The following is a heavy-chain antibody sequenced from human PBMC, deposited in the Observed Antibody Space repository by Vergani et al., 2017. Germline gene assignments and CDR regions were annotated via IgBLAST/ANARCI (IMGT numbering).Heavy chain of an antibody. Sequence: EVQLVESGGGLVQPGGSLRLSCAASGFTFSSYWMHWVRQAPGKGLVWVSRINSDGSSTSYADSVKGRFTISRDNAKNTLYLQMNSLRAEDTAVYYCAKDQGSGWYGLFDYWGQGTLVTVSS. V-gene: IGHV3-74*01. D-gene: IGHD6-19*01. J-gene: IGHJ4*02. CDR1: GFTFSSYW. CDR3: AKDQGSGWYGLFDY. CDR2: INSDGSST.